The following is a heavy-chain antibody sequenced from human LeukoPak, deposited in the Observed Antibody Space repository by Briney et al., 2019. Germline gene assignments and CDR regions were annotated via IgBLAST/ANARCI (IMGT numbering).Heavy chain of an antibody. V-gene: IGHV4-34*01. Sequence: SETLSLTCAVSGGSFSNYYWSCIRQSPEKGLEWIGEINHSGDTNYNPSLKSRVTISVDKSKNQFSLKLSSVTAADTAVYYCARGGGAVAGRFDYWGQGTLVTVSS. CDR3: ARGGGAVAGRFDY. CDR2: INHSGDT. CDR1: GGSFSNYY. D-gene: IGHD6-19*01. J-gene: IGHJ4*02.